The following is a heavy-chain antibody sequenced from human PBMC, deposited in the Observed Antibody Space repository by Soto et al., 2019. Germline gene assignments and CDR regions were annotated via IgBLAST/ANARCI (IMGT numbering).Heavy chain of an antibody. CDR3: ARTRSIVVVAATPTYYGMDV. Sequence: SGPTLVNPTQTLTLTCTFSGFSLSTSGMCVSWIRQPPGKALEWLALIDWDDDKYYSTSLKTRLTISKDTSKNQVVLTMTNMDPVDTATYYCARTRSIVVVAATPTYYGMDVWGQGTTVTV. CDR1: GFSLSTSGMC. CDR2: IDWDDDK. J-gene: IGHJ6*02. D-gene: IGHD2-15*01. V-gene: IGHV2-70*01.